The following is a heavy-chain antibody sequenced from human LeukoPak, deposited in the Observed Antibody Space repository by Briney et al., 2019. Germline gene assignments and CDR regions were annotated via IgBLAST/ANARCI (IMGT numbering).Heavy chain of an antibody. CDR2: IYYSGST. Sequence: PSETLSLTCTVSGGSISSYYWSWIRQPPGKGLEWIGYIYYSGSTNYNPSLKSRVTISVDTSKNQFSLKLSSVTAADTAVYYCARSGYCSSTSCTWFDPWGQGTLVTVSS. CDR1: GGSISSYY. CDR3: ARSGYCSSTSCTWFDP. D-gene: IGHD2-2*01. J-gene: IGHJ5*02. V-gene: IGHV4-59*01.